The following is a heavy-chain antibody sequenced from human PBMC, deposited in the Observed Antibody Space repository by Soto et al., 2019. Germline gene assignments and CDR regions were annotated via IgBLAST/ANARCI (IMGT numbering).Heavy chain of an antibody. D-gene: IGHD2-15*01. CDR1: GFTFRDYA. CDR2: IRTKVYGGTT. V-gene: IGHV3-49*03. J-gene: IGHJ4*02. CDR3: SRDYCSGGSCHPFDY. Sequence: GGSLRLSCTASGFTFRDYAMSWFRQAPGKGLEWVGFIRTKVYGGTTEYAASVKGRFTISRDDSKSIAYLQMNSLKTEDTAVYYCSRDYCSGGSCHPFDYWGQGTLVTVSS.